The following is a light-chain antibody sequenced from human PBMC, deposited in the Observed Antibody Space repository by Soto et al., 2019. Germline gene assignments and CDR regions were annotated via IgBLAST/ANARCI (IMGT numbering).Light chain of an antibody. CDR2: EVT. Sequence: QSALTQPPSASGSPGQSVTISCTGTSSDVGAYKYVSWYQQYPGKAPKLMIYEVTKRPSGVPDRFSGSKSGNTASLTVAGLQAEDEADYYCTSYVGNDIWVFGGGTTVTVL. CDR3: TSYVGNDIWV. V-gene: IGLV2-8*01. CDR1: SSDVGAYKY. J-gene: IGLJ3*02.